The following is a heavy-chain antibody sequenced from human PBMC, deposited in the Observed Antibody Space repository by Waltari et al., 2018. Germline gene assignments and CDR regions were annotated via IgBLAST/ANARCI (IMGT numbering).Heavy chain of an antibody. CDR1: GDSISNVNSH. V-gene: IGHV4-39*02. CDR3: TTEYSSSSAY. CDR2: IYYNGNT. Sequence: QLQLQESGPGLVKPSETLSLTCTVSGDSISNVNSHWPCVPQPPAKGLKWIGSIYYNGNTYYSPSLKSRVTISVDTSKNQFSLRLSSVTAADTAVYYCTTEYSSSSAYWGQGTLVTVSS. J-gene: IGHJ4*02. D-gene: IGHD6-6*01.